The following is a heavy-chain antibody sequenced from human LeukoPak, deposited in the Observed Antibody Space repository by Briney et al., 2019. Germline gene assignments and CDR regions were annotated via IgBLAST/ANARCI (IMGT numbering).Heavy chain of an antibody. CDR2: ISAYNGNT. CDR1: GYTFTSYG. CDR3: ARLKVDSSSWYSPYYYYYMDV. Sequence: GASVKVSCKASGYTFTSYGISWVRQAPGQGLEWMGWISAYNGNTNYAQKLQGRVAMTTDTSTSTAYMELSSLRSEDTAVYYCARLKVDSSSWYSPYYYYYMDVWGKGTTVTISS. J-gene: IGHJ6*03. V-gene: IGHV1-18*01. D-gene: IGHD6-13*01.